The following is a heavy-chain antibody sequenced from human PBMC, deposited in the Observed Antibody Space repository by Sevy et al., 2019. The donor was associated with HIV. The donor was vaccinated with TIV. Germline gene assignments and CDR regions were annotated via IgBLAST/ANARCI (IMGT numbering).Heavy chain of an antibody. CDR1: GFTVSSNY. Sequence: GESLKISCAASGFTVSSNYMSWVRQAPGKGLEWVSVIYSGGSTYYADSVKGRFTISRDNSKNTLYLQMNSLRAEDTAVYYCARDGRMDYYYDSSGYQFYYYYGMDVWGQGTTVTVSS. D-gene: IGHD3-22*01. V-gene: IGHV3-66*01. J-gene: IGHJ6*02. CDR2: IYSGGST. CDR3: ARDGRMDYYYDSSGYQFYYYYGMDV.